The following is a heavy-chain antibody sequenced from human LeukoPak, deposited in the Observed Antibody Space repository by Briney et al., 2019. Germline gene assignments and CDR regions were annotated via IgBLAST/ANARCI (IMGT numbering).Heavy chain of an antibody. CDR2: ISTNGGST. J-gene: IGHJ4*02. D-gene: IGHD6-13*01. Sequence: GSLLLSCAASGFTFSSYTMHWVRQAPGKGLEYVSAISTNGGSTSYANSVKGRFIISRDNSKNTLYLQMGSLRAEDLAVYYCARNIAVAGDDYWGRGTLVTVSS. CDR1: GFTFSSYT. CDR3: ARNIAVAGDDY. V-gene: IGHV3-64*01.